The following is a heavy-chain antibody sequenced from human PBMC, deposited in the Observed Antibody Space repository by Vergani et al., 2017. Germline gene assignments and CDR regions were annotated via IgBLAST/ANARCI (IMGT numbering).Heavy chain of an antibody. V-gene: IGHV3-21*01. D-gene: IGHD2-2*01. CDR3: AXEESSTSYCNDY. CDR1: GFTFSSYS. J-gene: IGHJ4*02. Sequence: EVQLVESGGGLVKPGGSLRLSCAASGFTFSSYSMNWVRQAPGKGLEWVSSISSSSSYIYYADSVKGRFTISRDNAKNSLYLQMNSLRAEDTAVYYCAXEESSTSYCNDYWGQGTLVTV. CDR2: ISSSSSYI.